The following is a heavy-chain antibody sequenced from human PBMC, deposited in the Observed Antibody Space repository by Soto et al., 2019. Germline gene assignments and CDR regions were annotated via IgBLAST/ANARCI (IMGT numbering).Heavy chain of an antibody. CDR1: GCSLNTRGVG. V-gene: IGHV2-5*01. D-gene: IGHD4-17*01. CDR2: IYWNDDK. CDR3: THKILIRGKGYGDFDY. J-gene: IGHJ4*02. Sequence: GPTRLNPAQSLTVTCTFSGCSLNTRGVGVGWIRQPPGKALEWLALIYWNDDKRCSPSLKSRLTITKDSSKNQVVLTLTNMDPVDTATYYCTHKILIRGKGYGDFDYWGQGTLVTVSS.